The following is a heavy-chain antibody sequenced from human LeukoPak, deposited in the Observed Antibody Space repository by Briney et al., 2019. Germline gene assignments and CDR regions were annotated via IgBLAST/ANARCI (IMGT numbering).Heavy chain of an antibody. J-gene: IGHJ4*02. Sequence: GGSLRLSCAASGFTFDDYGMSWVRQAPGKGLEWVSGINWSGGSTGYADSVKGRFTISRDNAKNSLYLQMNSLRAEDTALYHCARVALYSGYATFDYWGQGTLVTVSS. D-gene: IGHD5-12*01. V-gene: IGHV3-20*01. CDR2: INWSGGST. CDR1: GFTFDDYG. CDR3: ARVALYSGYATFDY.